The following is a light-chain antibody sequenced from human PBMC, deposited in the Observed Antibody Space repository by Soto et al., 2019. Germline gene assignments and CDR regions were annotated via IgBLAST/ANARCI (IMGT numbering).Light chain of an antibody. J-gene: IGLJ1*01. Sequence: SALTQPASVSGSPGQSITISCTGTSSDVGGYNYVSWYQQHPGKAPKLMIYDVSNRPSGVSNRFSGSKSGNTASLTISGLQAEDEADYYCNSYTSGTTLVFGTGTKVTVL. CDR1: SSDVGGYNY. CDR2: DVS. CDR3: NSYTSGTTLV. V-gene: IGLV2-14*03.